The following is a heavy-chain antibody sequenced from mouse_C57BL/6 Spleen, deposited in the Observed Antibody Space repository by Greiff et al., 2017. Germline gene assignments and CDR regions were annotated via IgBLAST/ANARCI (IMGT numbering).Heavy chain of an antibody. CDR1: GYTFTSYW. CDR3: ARRDSNYGGYYFDY. V-gene: IGHV1-50*01. J-gene: IGHJ2*01. D-gene: IGHD2-5*01. Sequence: VQLQQPGAELVKPGASVKLSCKASGYTFTSYWMQWVKQRPGQGLEWIGEIDPSDSYTNYNQKFKGKATLTVDTSSSTAYMQLSSLTSEDSAVYYCARRDSNYGGYYFDYWGQGTTLTVSS. CDR2: IDPSDSYT.